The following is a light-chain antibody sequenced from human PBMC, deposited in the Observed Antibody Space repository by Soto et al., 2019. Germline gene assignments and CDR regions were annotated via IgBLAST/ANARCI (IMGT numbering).Light chain of an antibody. CDR2: SND. Sequence: QSVLTQPPSASGTPGQRVTNSCSGGTSNIGSKTVNWYQQVPGTAPKLLMYSNDQRPSGVPDRFSASKSGTSASLAISGLQSEDEADYYCAAWDARLKGWVFGGATKLTVL. CDR1: TSNIGSKT. CDR3: AAWDARLKGWV. V-gene: IGLV1-44*01. J-gene: IGLJ3*02.